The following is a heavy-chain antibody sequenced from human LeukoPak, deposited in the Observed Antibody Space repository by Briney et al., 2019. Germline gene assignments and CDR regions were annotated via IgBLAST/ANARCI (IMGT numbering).Heavy chain of an antibody. CDR1: GYTFTGYH. V-gene: IGHV1-2*02. CDR2: INPNSGGT. CDR3: ARFGVRGVEVDY. D-gene: IGHD3-10*01. Sequence: ASVKVSCKASGYTFTGYHMHWVRQAPGQGLEWMGWINPNSGGTNYAQKFQGRVTMTRDTSISTAYTELSRLRSDDTAVYYCARFGVRGVEVDYWGQGALVTVSS. J-gene: IGHJ4*02.